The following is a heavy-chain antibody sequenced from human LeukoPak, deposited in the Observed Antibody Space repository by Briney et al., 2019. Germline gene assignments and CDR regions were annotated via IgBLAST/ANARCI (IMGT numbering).Heavy chain of an antibody. CDR2: ISYDGSNK. CDR1: GFTFSNYA. CDR3: AELGITMIGGV. D-gene: IGHD3-10*02. V-gene: IGHV3-30*04. J-gene: IGHJ6*04. Sequence: GGSLRLSCAASGFTFSNYALHWVRQAPGKGLEWVAVISYDGSNKFYADSVRGRFTISRDNSKNTLFLQMNSLRPEDTAVYYCAELGITMIGGVWGKGTTVTISS.